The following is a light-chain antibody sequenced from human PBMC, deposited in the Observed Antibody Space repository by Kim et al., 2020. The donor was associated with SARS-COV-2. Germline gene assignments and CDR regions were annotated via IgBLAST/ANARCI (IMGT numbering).Light chain of an antibody. V-gene: IGKV1-5*03. Sequence: PIPQSPSTLSASVGDRVTITCRASQSIDSWLAWYQQKPGQAPKLLIYKASRLHSGVPSRFSGSGSGTEFTLTINGLQPDDFAMYFCQQYETYWTFGLGTKVDIK. CDR1: QSIDSW. J-gene: IGKJ1*01. CDR2: KAS. CDR3: QQYETYWT.